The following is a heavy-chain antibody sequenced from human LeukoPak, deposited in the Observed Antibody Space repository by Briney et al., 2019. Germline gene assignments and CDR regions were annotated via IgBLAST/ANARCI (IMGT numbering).Heavy chain of an antibody. J-gene: IGHJ4*02. V-gene: IGHV3-30*18. CDR1: GFTFSSYG. CDR2: ISYDGSNK. D-gene: IGHD1-26*01. Sequence: GGSLRLSCAASGFTFSSYGMHWVRQAPGKGLEWVAVISYDGSNKYYADSVKGRFTISRDNSQNTLYLQMNSLRAEDTAVYYCAEEGGSYWKDYWGQGTLVTVSS. CDR3: AEEGGSYWKDY.